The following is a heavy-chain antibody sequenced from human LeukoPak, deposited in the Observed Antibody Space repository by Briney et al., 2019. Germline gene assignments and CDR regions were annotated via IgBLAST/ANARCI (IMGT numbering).Heavy chain of an antibody. V-gene: IGHV4-59*01. Sequence: SETLSLTCTVSGGSISGYYWSWIRQPPGKGLEWIGYIYYSGSTNYNPSLKSRVTISVDTSKNQFSLNLSSVTAADTAVYYCARRGCTNGICYNDYWGQGTLVTVFS. J-gene: IGHJ4*02. CDR2: IYYSGST. CDR3: ARRGCTNGICYNDY. CDR1: GGSISGYY. D-gene: IGHD2-8*01.